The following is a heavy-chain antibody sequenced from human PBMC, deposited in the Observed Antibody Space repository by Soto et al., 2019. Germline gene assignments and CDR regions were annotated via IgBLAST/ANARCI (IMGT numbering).Heavy chain of an antibody. CDR1: GGTFSSYT. CDR3: ARSPQGSSRDY. Sequence: QVQLVQSGAEVKKPGSSVKVSCKASGGTFSSYTISWVRQAPGQGLEWTGRIIPILGIANYAQKFQGRVTITADKSTSSAYMELSSLRSEDTAVYYCARSPQGSSRDYWVQGTLVTVSS. D-gene: IGHD6-13*01. CDR2: IIPILGIA. J-gene: IGHJ4*02. V-gene: IGHV1-69*02.